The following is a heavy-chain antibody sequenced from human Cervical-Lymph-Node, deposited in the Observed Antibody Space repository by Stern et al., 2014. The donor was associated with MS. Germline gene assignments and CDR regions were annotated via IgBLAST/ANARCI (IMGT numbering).Heavy chain of an antibody. Sequence: QLQLQESGPGLVKPSGTLSLTCAVSGGSISNTNWWGWVRQTPGMGLEWIGEIYHSGTTNFSPSLKSRVTMSVEKSKNQFSLELKSVTAADTAVYFCARVHSTYNWFDFWGQGTLVTVSA. CDR2: IYHSGTT. J-gene: IGHJ4*02. D-gene: IGHD5-24*01. CDR1: GGSISNTNW. CDR3: ARVHSTYNWFDF. V-gene: IGHV4-4*02.